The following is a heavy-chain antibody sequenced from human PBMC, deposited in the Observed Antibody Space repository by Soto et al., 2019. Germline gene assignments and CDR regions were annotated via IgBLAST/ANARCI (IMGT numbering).Heavy chain of an antibody. CDR2: ISAYNGNT. V-gene: IGHV1-18*04. D-gene: IGHD5-12*01. Sequence: ASVKVSSKASGSPFTSYGISWVRQAPGQGLEWMGWISAYNGNTNYAQKLQGRVTMTTDTSTSTAYMELSSLRSEDTAVYYCARDRGYGDYNYYGMDVWGEGTTVTVSS. CDR3: ARDRGYGDYNYYGMDV. CDR1: GSPFTSYG. J-gene: IGHJ6*04.